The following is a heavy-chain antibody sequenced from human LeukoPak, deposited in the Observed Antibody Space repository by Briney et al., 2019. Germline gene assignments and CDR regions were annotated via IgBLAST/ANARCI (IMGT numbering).Heavy chain of an antibody. Sequence: SETLSLTCTVSGGSISGYFWSWIRQPPGKGLELIGYLYYSGSTNYNPSLKSRVTVSVDTSTDQFSLRLSSVTAADTAVYYCARHIPGYCSGGSCYEFYDWFDPWGQGTLVTVSS. D-gene: IGHD2-15*01. CDR1: GGSISGYF. J-gene: IGHJ5*02. CDR2: LYYSGST. V-gene: IGHV4-59*08. CDR3: ARHIPGYCSGGSCYEFYDWFDP.